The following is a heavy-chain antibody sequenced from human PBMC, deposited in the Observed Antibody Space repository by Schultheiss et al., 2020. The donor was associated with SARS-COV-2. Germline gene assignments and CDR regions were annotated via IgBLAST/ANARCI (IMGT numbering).Heavy chain of an antibody. J-gene: IGHJ4*02. V-gene: IGHV3-23*01. Sequence: GGSLRLSCAASGFTFSSYAMSWVRQAPGKGLEWVSAISDSGGGTFYGDSVKGRFTISRDNSKNTLYLQMNSLRAEDTAVYYCAKVSGSYYNPEYWGQGTLVTVSS. CDR2: ISDSGGGT. CDR1: GFTFSSYA. CDR3: AKVSGSYYNPEY. D-gene: IGHD3-10*01.